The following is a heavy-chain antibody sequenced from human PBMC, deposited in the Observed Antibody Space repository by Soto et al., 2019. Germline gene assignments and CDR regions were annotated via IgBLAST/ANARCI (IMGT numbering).Heavy chain of an antibody. CDR2: ISGDGSST. CDR1: GFTFSSYW. J-gene: IGHJ4*02. D-gene: IGHD5-18*01. CDR3: ARSVPGYSYGQD. Sequence: GGSLRLSCAASGFTFSSYWMHWVRQAPGKGLVWVSRISGDGSSTTYADSVKGRFIISRDNAKNTLYLQMNSLRADDTAVYYGARSVPGYSYGQDWGKGTLVTVSS. V-gene: IGHV3-74*01.